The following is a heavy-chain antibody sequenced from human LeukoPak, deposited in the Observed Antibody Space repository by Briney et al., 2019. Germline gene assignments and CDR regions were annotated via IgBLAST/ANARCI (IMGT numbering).Heavy chain of an antibody. CDR3: ATRGSDFWSGFDH. V-gene: IGHV1-24*01. CDR1: GSSLHDLP. Sequence: GASVKVSCKLSGSSLHDLPIQWVRQAGTKGLEWKAGFDPENAEIVYAQKFQGRVTMTEDTSADTAYLELTSLTSDDTALYYCATRGSDFWSGFDHWGHGTQVTVSS. D-gene: IGHD3-3*01. CDR2: FDPENAEI. J-gene: IGHJ4*01.